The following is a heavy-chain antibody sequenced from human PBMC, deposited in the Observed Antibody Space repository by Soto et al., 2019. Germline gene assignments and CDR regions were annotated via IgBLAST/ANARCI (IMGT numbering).Heavy chain of an antibody. CDR1: DGYFRGYY. Sequence: SETLSLTNAVYDGYFRGYYWSWIRQPPGKGLEWIGEINHSGSTNYNPSLKSRVTISVDTSKNQFSLKLSSVTAADTAVYYCARGWGRIFDYWGQGTLVTVSS. V-gene: IGHV4-34*01. J-gene: IGHJ4*02. CDR2: INHSGST. D-gene: IGHD7-27*01. CDR3: ARGWGRIFDY.